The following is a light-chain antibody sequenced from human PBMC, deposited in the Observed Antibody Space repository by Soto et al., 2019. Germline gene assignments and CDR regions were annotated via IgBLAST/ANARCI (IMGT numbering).Light chain of an antibody. CDR3: QQSYSTPPFT. CDR2: AAS. CDR1: RSISSY. Sequence: DIQMTQSPSSLSASVGDRVTITCRASRSISSYLNWYQQKPGKAPKLLIYAASSLQSGVPSRFSGSGSGTDFTLTISSLHPEDFATYYCQQSYSTPPFTFGPGTKVDIK. J-gene: IGKJ3*01. V-gene: IGKV1-39*01.